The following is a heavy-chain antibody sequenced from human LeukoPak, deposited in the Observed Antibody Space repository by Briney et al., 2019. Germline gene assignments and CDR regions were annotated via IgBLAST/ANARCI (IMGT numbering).Heavy chain of an antibody. Sequence: GGSLRLSCAASGFTFSSYSMNWVRQAPGKGLEWVSCISSSSSTVYYADSVKGRFTISRDNAKNSLYLQMNSLRAEDTAVYYCARGGYYDSSDAFDIWGQGTMVTVSS. CDR1: GFTFSSYS. J-gene: IGHJ3*02. CDR3: ARGGYYDSSDAFDI. V-gene: IGHV3-48*04. D-gene: IGHD3-22*01. CDR2: ISSSSSTV.